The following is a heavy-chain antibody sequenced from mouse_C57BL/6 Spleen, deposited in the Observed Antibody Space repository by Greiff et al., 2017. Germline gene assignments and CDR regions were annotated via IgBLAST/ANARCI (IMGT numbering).Heavy chain of an antibody. CDR1: GYSITSGYY. CDR3: ASLRDY. V-gene: IGHV3-6*01. Sequence: VQLQQSGPGLVKPSQSLSLTCSVTGYSITSGYYWNWIRQFPGNKLEWMGYISYDGSNNYNPSLKNRISITRDTSKNQFFLKLNSVTTEDTATYYCASLRDYWGQGTSVTVSS. J-gene: IGHJ4*01. CDR2: ISYDGSN.